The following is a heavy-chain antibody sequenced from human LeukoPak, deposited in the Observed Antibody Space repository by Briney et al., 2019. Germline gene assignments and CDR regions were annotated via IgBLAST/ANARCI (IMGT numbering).Heavy chain of an antibody. CDR3: ATYGGHLAEYFQH. Sequence: SVKVSCKASGGTYRYNINWVRQASGPGLEWMGGIIPPLRTANYAQQFQGRVTITTDDSTTTAYLELTSLTSEDAAVYYCATYGGHLAEYFQHWGQGTLVAVSS. CDR2: IIPPLRTA. D-gene: IGHD4-23*01. V-gene: IGHV1-69*16. J-gene: IGHJ1*01. CDR1: GGTYRYN.